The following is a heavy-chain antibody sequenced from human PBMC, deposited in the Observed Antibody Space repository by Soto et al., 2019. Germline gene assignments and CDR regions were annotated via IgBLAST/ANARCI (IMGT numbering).Heavy chain of an antibody. V-gene: IGHV3-30-3*01. J-gene: IGHJ6*02. D-gene: IGHD3-22*01. CDR3: ARDLQITMIEEYYYYGMDA. CDR1: GFTFSSYA. Sequence: PGGSLRLSCAASGFTFSSYAMHWVRQAPGKGLEWVAVISYDGSNKYYADSVKGRFTISRDNSKNTLYLQMNSLRAEDTAVYYCARDLQITMIEEYYYYGMDAWGQGTTVTVSS. CDR2: ISYDGSNK.